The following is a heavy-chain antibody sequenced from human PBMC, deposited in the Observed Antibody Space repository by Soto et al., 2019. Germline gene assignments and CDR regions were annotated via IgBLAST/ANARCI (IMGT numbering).Heavy chain of an antibody. CDR3: ARHVGKQLVRFDWFDP. Sequence: PSETLSLTCTVSGGSISSGGYYWSWIRQPPGKGLEWIGSIYYSGSTYYNPSLKSRVTISVDTSKNQFSLKLSSVTAADTAVYYCARHVGKQLVRFDWFDPWGQGTLVTVSS. D-gene: IGHD6-13*01. CDR2: IYYSGST. J-gene: IGHJ5*02. V-gene: IGHV4-39*01. CDR1: GGSISSGGYY.